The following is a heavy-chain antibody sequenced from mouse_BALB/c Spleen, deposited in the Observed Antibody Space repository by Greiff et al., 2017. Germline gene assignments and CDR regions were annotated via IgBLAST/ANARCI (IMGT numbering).Heavy chain of an antibody. Sequence: EVQRVESGGGLVQPGGSRKLSCAASGFTFSSFGMHWVRQAPEKGLEWVAYISSGSSTIYYADTVKGRFTISRDNPKNTLFLQMTSLRSEDTAMYYCARSDGSSYPFAYWGQGTLVTVSA. CDR2: ISSGSSTI. CDR3: ARSDGSSYPFAY. J-gene: IGHJ3*01. CDR1: GFTFSSFG. V-gene: IGHV5-17*02. D-gene: IGHD1-1*01.